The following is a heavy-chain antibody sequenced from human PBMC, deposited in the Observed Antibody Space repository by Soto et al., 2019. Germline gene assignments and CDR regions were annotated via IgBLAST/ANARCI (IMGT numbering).Heavy chain of an antibody. Sequence: GGSLRLSCAASGFTFSSYAMSWVRQAPGKGLEWVSAISGSGGSTYYADSVKGRFTISRDNSKNTLYLQMNSLRAEDTAVYYCAKDCSSTSCYVYYFDYWGQGTLVTVSS. V-gene: IGHV3-23*01. CDR3: AKDCSSTSCYVYYFDY. CDR2: ISGSGGST. CDR1: GFTFSSYA. D-gene: IGHD2-2*01. J-gene: IGHJ4*02.